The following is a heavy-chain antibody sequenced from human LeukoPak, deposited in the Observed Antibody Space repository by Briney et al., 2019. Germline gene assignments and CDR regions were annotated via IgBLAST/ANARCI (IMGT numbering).Heavy chain of an antibody. Sequence: GGSLRLSCAASGFTFSSYAMSWVRQAPGKGLEWVSAISGSGGSTYYADSVKGRFTISRDNSKNTLYLQMNSLRAEDTAVYYCAKGLERNQDYYYYGMDVWGQGTTVTVSS. CDR2: ISGSGGST. CDR1: GFTFSSYA. CDR3: AKGLERNQDYYYYGMDV. D-gene: IGHD1-1*01. J-gene: IGHJ6*02. V-gene: IGHV3-23*01.